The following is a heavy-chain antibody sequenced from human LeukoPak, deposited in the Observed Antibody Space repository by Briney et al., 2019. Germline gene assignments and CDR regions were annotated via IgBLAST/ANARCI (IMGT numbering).Heavy chain of an antibody. Sequence: GGSLRLSCIASGFSFSGHWMHWARQLPGKGLVWVSRISPTGSTTSYADSVKGRFTVSRDNSKNTLYLQMNSLRAEDTAVYYCARVEAVADNWGQGTLVTVSS. V-gene: IGHV3-74*01. J-gene: IGHJ4*02. D-gene: IGHD6-19*01. CDR1: GFSFSGHW. CDR3: ARVEAVADN. CDR2: ISPTGSTT.